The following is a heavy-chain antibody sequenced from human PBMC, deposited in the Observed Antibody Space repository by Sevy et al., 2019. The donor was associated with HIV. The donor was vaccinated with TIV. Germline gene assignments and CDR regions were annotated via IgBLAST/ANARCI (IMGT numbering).Heavy chain of an antibody. D-gene: IGHD2-15*01. V-gene: IGHV3-7*01. J-gene: IGHJ4*02. CDR3: ARDRGYCSGGSCSIGGIDY. CDR2: IKQDGSEK. CDR1: GFTFSSYW. Sequence: GGSLRLSCAASGFTFSSYWMSWVRQAPGKGLEWVANIKQDGSEKYYVDSVKGRSTISRDNAKNSLYLQMNSLRAEDTAVYYCARDRGYCSGGSCSIGGIDYWGQGTLVTVSS.